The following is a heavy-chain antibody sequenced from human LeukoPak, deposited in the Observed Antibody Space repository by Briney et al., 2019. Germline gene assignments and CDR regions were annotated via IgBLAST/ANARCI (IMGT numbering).Heavy chain of an antibody. CDR2: IWYDGTNK. CDR1: GFTFSSYV. V-gene: IGHV3-33*01. J-gene: IGHJ4*02. CDR3: ARGSEIAAPRPFDY. Sequence: GRSLRLSCAASGFTFSSYVMHWVRQAPGKGLEWVAVIWYDGTNKYYADSVKGRFTISRDNSKNTLYLQMNSLRAEDTAVYYCARGSEIAAPRPFDYWGRGILVTVS. D-gene: IGHD6-13*01.